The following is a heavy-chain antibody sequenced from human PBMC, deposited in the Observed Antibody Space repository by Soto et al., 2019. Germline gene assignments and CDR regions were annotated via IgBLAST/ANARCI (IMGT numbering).Heavy chain of an antibody. CDR2: ISFSDDGSRT. V-gene: IGHV3-23*01. J-gene: IGHJ5*01. CDR1: GFTFNTHA. CDR3: VKGGWLDF. Sequence: GGSLRLSCAAPGFTFNTHAMNWVRQGPGKGLEWVAAISFSDDGSRTYYADAVKGRFTISRDNSKHTLYLQMNSLTAEDTAVYACVKGGWLDFWGQGTLVTVSS. D-gene: IGHD3-16*01.